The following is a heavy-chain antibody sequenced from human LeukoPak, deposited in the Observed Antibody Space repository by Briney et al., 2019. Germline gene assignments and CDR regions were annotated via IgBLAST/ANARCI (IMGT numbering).Heavy chain of an antibody. CDR2: ISTDGYTT. D-gene: IGHD2-15*01. J-gene: IGHJ4*02. V-gene: IGHV3-74*01. CDR1: GFTVSSNY. CDR3: VVGGSPGY. Sequence: PGGPLRLSCAASGFTVSSNYMSWVRQAPRKGLVWVSRISTDGYTTDYADFVQGRFTASRDNTKNTWSLEMNSLRAEDTAVYYCVVGGSPGYWGQGTLVTVSS.